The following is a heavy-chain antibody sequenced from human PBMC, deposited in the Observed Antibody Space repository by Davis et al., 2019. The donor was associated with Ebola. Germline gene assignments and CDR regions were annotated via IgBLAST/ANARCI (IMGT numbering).Heavy chain of an antibody. Sequence: HTGGSLRLSCAASGFTFSSYWMHWVRQAPGKGLVWVSRINSDGSSTSYADSVKGRFTISRDNAKNSLFLQMNSLRAEDTAVYYCVRDYDPLGGVYNYGMDLWGQGTTVTVSS. CDR2: INSDGSST. CDR1: GFTFSSYW. D-gene: IGHD3-16*01. V-gene: IGHV3-74*01. CDR3: VRDYDPLGGVYNYGMDL. J-gene: IGHJ6*02.